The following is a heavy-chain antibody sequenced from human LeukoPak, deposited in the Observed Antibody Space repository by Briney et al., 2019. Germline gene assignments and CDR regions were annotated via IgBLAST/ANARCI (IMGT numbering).Heavy chain of an antibody. D-gene: IGHD1-14*01. CDR3: ATETIGRYYDY. CDR1: GFTFSSCG. V-gene: IGHV3-21*01. J-gene: IGHJ4*02. CDR2: IGPTGTDR. Sequence: GGSLRLSCAASGFTFSSCGFNWVRQAPGKGLEWVSSIGPTGTDRYYADSVRGRFTISRDNAKNSMYLQMDSLRDEDTAVYYCATETIGRYYDYWGQGTLLTVSS.